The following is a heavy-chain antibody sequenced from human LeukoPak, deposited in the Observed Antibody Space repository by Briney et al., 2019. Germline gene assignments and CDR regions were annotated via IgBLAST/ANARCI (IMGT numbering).Heavy chain of an antibody. CDR2: IWYDGSNK. V-gene: IGHV3-33*01. D-gene: IGHD7-27*01. J-gene: IGHJ4*02. CDR1: GFTFSSYG. Sequence: GGALRLSCAASGFTFSSYGMHWVRQAPGKGLEWVALIWYDGSNKYYADSVKGRFTISRDNSKNTLYLQMNSLTAEDTAVYYCARDIEQGRGDLRLGFDYWGQGTLVTVSS. CDR3: ARDIEQGRGDLRLGFDY.